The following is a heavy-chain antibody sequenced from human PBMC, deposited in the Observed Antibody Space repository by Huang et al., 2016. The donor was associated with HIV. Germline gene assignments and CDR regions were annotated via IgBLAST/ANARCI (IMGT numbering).Heavy chain of an antibody. J-gene: IGHJ4*02. CDR2: IRNDGMKK. CDR1: GFVLSNYG. D-gene: IGHD3-22*01. Sequence: VQLIESGGVVVQPGKSLRLSCSTSGFVLSNYGMHWVRQAPGKGLKWVAFIRNDGMKKNYADSVRGRFTVGRDNGNNTLFLQMRGLGVDDTAVYYCARGDYYDSSGYHPGYFDYWGQGILVTVSS. V-gene: IGHV3-33*04. CDR3: ARGDYYDSSGYHPGYFDY.